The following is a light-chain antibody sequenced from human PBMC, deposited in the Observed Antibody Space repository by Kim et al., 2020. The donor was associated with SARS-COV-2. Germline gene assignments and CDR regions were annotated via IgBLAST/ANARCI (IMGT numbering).Light chain of an antibody. Sequence: SPGQSVTNACTGTSVGAYKYVSWYQQHPGKAPKVIIYEVSKRPSGVPDRFSGSKSGNTASLTVSGLQAEDEGDYHCSSYTGSNSVVFGGGTQLTVL. CDR2: EVS. J-gene: IGLJ2*01. V-gene: IGLV2-8*01. CDR1: SVGAYKY. CDR3: SSYTGSNSVV.